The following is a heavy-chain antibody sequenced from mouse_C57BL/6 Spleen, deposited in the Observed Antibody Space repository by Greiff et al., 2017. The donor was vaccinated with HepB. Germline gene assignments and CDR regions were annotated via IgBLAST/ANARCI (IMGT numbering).Heavy chain of an antibody. CDR1: GFTFSDYY. J-gene: IGHJ1*03. D-gene: IGHD1-1*01. CDR2: ISNGGGST. V-gene: IGHV5-12*01. Sequence: EVMLVESGGGLVQPGGSLKLSCAASGFTFSDYYMYWVRQTPEKRLEWVAYISNGGGSTYYPDTVKGRFTISRDNAKNTLYLQMSRLKSEDTAMYYCASHTTVVATKWYFDVWGTGTTVTVSS. CDR3: ASHTTVVATKWYFDV.